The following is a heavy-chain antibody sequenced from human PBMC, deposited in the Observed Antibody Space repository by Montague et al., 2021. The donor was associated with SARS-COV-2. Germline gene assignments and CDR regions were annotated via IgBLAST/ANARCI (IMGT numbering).Heavy chain of an antibody. D-gene: IGHD5-12*01. CDR1: GGSISSSNYF. J-gene: IGHJ5*02. Sequence: SETLSLTCTVSGGSISSSNYFWAWIRQPPGKGLEWIVSIYFSGGTYYNPSLKSRVTISVDTSKNQVSLKLTSVTAADTAVYCCARDVGKGFCGYGAEGGFDHWGQGTLVSVSS. CDR3: ARDVGKGFCGYGAEGGFDH. CDR2: IYFSGGT. V-gene: IGHV4-39*07.